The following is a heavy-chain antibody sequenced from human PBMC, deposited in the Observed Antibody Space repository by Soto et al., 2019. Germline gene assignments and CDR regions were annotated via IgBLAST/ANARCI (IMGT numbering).Heavy chain of an antibody. D-gene: IGHD1-26*01. CDR2: IYSAGST. J-gene: IGHJ4*02. V-gene: IGHV3-66*01. CDR3: AENSHKVY. CDR1: GFTVSNNY. Sequence: EVQLVESGGGLVQPGGSLRLSCAASGFTVSNNYMSWVRQAPGKGLEWVSLIYSAGSTYYADSVKGRFTISRDNSKNTLYLKMTSLRAEDTAVYYCAENSHKVYWGQGTLVTVSS.